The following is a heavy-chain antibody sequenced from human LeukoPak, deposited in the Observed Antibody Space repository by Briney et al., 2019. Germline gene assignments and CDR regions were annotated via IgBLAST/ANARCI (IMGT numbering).Heavy chain of an antibody. CDR1: GFAVSSNY. D-gene: IGHD2/OR15-2a*01. CDR2: IYSGGIT. CDR3: ARDSTTFRFGY. Sequence: GGSLRLSCAASGFAVSSNYMSWVRQAPGKGLEWVSIIYSGGITYYMDSVKGQFTISRDNSKNTLYLQMNSLRADDTAVYYCARDSTTFRFGYWGQGTLVTVSS. J-gene: IGHJ4*02. V-gene: IGHV3-53*01.